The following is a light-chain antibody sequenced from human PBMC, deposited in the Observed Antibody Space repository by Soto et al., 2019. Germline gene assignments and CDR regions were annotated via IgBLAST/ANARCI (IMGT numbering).Light chain of an antibody. CDR2: EVS. Sequence: QSALTQPASVSGSPGQSITISCTGTSSDVGGYNYVSWYQQHPGKAPKLMIYEVSNRPSGVSNRFSGSKPGNTAYLTISGLQAEDEADYYCTSYTSSNTLLYIFGTGTKLTVL. J-gene: IGLJ1*01. CDR3: TSYTSSNTLLYI. CDR1: SSDVGGYNY. V-gene: IGLV2-14*01.